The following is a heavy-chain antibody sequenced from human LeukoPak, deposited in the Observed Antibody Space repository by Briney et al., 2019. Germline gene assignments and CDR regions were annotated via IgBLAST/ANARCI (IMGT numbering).Heavy chain of an antibody. CDR2: ISYDGSNK. V-gene: IGHV3-30*04. CDR3: ARFDSSSWYLGYYFDY. D-gene: IGHD6-13*01. CDR1: GFTFSSYA. Sequence: GSLRLSCAASGFTFSSYAMHWVRQAPGKGLEWVAVISYDGSNKYYADSVKGRFTISRDNAKNSLYLQMNSLRAEDTAVYYCARFDSSSWYLGYYFDYWGQGTLVTVSS. J-gene: IGHJ4*02.